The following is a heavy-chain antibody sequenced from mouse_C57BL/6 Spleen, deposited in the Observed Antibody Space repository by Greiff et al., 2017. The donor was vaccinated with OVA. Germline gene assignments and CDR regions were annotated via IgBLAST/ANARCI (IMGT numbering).Heavy chain of an antibody. J-gene: IGHJ3*01. Sequence: EVQLQESGGGLVKPGGSLKLSCAASGFTFSSYAMSWVRQTPEKRLEWVATISDGGSYTYYPDNVKGRFTISRDNAKNNLYLQMSHLKSEDTAMYYCARAIFYYGSSCFAYWGQGTLVTVSA. CDR2: ISDGGSYT. V-gene: IGHV5-4*01. D-gene: IGHD1-1*01. CDR3: ARAIFYYGSSCFAY. CDR1: GFTFSSYA.